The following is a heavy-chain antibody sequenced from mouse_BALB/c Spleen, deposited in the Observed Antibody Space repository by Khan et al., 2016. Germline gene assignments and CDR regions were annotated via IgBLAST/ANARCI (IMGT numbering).Heavy chain of an antibody. Sequence: EVQLQESGPELEKPGASVKISCKASGYSFTGYNMNWVKQSNGKSLEWIGNIDPYYGGISYNQKFKGKATLTVDKSSSTAYMQLKSLTSEDSAVSYCARSGYGSSYAMDYWGQGTSVTVSS. V-gene: IGHV1-39*01. CDR1: GYSFTGYN. CDR3: ARSGYGSSYAMDY. D-gene: IGHD1-1*01. J-gene: IGHJ4*01. CDR2: IDPYYGGI.